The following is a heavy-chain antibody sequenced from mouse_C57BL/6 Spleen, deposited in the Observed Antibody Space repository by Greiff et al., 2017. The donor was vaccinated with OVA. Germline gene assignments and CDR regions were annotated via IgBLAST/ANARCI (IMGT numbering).Heavy chain of an antibody. J-gene: IGHJ3*01. CDR2: IDPSDSET. Sequence: QVQLKQPGAELVRPGSSVKLSCKASGYTFTSYWMHWVKQRPIQGLEWIGNIDPSDSETHYNQKFKDKATLTVDKSSSTAYMQLSSLTSEDSAVYYCARDRDYGSRPWFAYWGQGTLVTVSA. D-gene: IGHD1-1*01. CDR3: ARDRDYGSRPWFAY. CDR1: GYTFTSYW. V-gene: IGHV1-52*01.